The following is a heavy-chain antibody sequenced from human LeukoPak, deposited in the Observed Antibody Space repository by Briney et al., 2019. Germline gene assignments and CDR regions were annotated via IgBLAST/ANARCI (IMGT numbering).Heavy chain of an antibody. V-gene: IGHV3-23*01. CDR2: IFPSGGEI. CDR1: GFTFSTFA. Sequence: XXXXXCXASGFTFSTFAMIWVRQPPGKGLEWVSSIFPSGGEIHYADSVRGRFTISRDNSKNTLYLQMNSLREEDTAVYYXXXXXXGSSWLNFDYWGQGTLVTVSS. D-gene: IGHD6-13*01. CDR3: XXXXXGSSWLNFDY. J-gene: IGHJ4*02.